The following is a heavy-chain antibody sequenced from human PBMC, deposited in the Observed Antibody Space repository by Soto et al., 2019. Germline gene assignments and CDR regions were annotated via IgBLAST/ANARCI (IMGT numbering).Heavy chain of an antibody. CDR3: ARTTYYYDSSGPPDAFDI. CDR2: ISAYNGNT. CDR1: GYTFTSYG. J-gene: IGHJ3*02. Sequence: ASVKVSCKASGYTFTSYGISWVRPAPGQGLEWMGWISAYNGNTNYAQKLQGRVTMTTDTSTSTAYMELRSLRSDDTAVYYCARTTYYYDSSGPPDAFDIWGQGTMVTVSS. D-gene: IGHD3-22*01. V-gene: IGHV1-18*01.